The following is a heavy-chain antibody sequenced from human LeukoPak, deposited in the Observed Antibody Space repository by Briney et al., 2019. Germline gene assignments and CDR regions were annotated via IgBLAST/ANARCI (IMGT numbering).Heavy chain of an antibody. V-gene: IGHV1-2*02. Sequence: ASVKVSCKASGYTFTGYYMHWERQAPGQGLEWMGWINPNSGGTNYAQKFQGRVTMTRDTSISTAYMELSSLRSDDTAVYYCARDLRAAAGKLYYFDYWGQGTLVTASS. D-gene: IGHD6-13*01. CDR3: ARDLRAAAGKLYYFDY. J-gene: IGHJ4*02. CDR2: INPNSGGT. CDR1: GYTFTGYY.